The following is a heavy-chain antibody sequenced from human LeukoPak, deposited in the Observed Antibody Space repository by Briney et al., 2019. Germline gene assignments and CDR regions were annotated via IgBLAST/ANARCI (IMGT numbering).Heavy chain of an antibody. V-gene: IGHV4-30-2*01. CDR2: IYHSGST. D-gene: IGHD5-18*01. J-gene: IGHJ4*02. CDR3: ASERGYSYGLDY. CDR1: GGSISSGGYS. Sequence: SETLSLTCAVSGGSISSGGYSWSWIRQPPGKGLEWIGYIYHSGSTYYNPSLKSRVTISVDRSKNQFSLKLSSVTAADTAVYYCASERGYSYGLDYWGQGTLVTVSS.